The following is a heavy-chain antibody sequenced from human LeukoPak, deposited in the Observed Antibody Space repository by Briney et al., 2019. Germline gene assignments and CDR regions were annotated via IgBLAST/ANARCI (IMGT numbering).Heavy chain of an antibody. CDR1: GGSISSYY. CDR3: ARRRWGYGSGSYDY. V-gene: IGHV4-59*12. J-gene: IGHJ4*02. CDR2: IYYSGST. Sequence: SETLSLTCTVSGGSISSYYWNWIRQPPGKGLEWIGYIYYSGSTNYNPSLKNRVTISVDTSKKQFSLKLSFVTAADTAVYYCARRRWGYGSGSYDYWGQGTLVTVSS. D-gene: IGHD3-10*01.